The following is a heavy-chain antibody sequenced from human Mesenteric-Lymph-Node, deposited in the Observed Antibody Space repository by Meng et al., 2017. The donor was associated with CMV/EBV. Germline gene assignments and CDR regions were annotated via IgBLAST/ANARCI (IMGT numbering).Heavy chain of an antibody. V-gene: IGHV3-7*01. CDR1: GFTISTYW. D-gene: IGHD3-10*02. CDR2: IKQDGTEK. J-gene: IGHJ4*02. CDR3: ARARRATKLFLDF. Sequence: GESLKISCAASGFTISTYWMIWVRQAPGKGLEWVANIKQDGTEKYYVDSLKGRFTISRDNAKNSLYLQMNSLRAEDTAVYYCARARRATKLFLDFWGQGTLVTVSS.